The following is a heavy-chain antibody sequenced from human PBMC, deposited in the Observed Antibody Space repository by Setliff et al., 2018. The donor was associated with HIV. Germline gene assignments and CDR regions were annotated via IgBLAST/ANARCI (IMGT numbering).Heavy chain of an antibody. V-gene: IGHV3-7*01. CDR1: GFTFSASW. D-gene: IGHD2-8*01. J-gene: IGHJ5*02. Sequence: PGGSLRLSCAASGFTFSASWMTWVRQAPGKGLEWVANIKPDGAYTNYADSVKGRFTISRDNAKNSLYLQMNSLRAEDTAVYYCARMIDCTTALCYRWFDPWGQGTLVTVSS. CDR3: ARMIDCTTALCYRWFDP. CDR2: IKPDGAYT.